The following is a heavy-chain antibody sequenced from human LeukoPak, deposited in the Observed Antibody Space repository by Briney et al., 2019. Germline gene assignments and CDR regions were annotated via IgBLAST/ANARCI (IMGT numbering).Heavy chain of an antibody. V-gene: IGHV1-69*05. CDR1: GGTFSSYA. D-gene: IGHD1-26*01. CDR2: IIPIFGTA. J-gene: IGHJ4*02. CDR3: ARGVGATMPHYFDY. Sequence: SVKVSCKASGGTFSSYAISWVRQAPGQGLEWMGRIIPIFGTANYAQKFQGRVTITTDESTSTAYMELSSLRSEGTAVYYCARGVGATMPHYFDYWGQGTLVTVSS.